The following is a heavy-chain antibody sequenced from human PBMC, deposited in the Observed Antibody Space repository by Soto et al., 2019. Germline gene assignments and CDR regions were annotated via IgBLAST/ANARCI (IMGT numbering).Heavy chain of an antibody. D-gene: IGHD3-10*01. Sequence: EVQLVESGGGLVQPGGSLRLSCAASGFTFSSYWMSWVRQAPGKGLEWVANIKQDGSEKYYVDSVKGRFTISRDNAKNSLYLQMNSLRAKDTAVYYCECFGEGGYYYYMYVWGKGTTVTVSS. CDR1: GFTFSSYW. CDR3: ECFGEGGYYYYMYV. V-gene: IGHV3-7*01. J-gene: IGHJ6*03. CDR2: IKQDGSEK.